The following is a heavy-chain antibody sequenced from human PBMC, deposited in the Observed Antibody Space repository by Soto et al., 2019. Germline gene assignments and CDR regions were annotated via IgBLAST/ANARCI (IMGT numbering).Heavy chain of an antibody. CDR2: IIPIFGTA. Sequence: GASVKVSCKASGGTFSSYAISWVRQAPGQGLEWMGGIIPIFGTANYAQKFQGRVTITADESTSTAYMDLSSLRSEDTAVYCCARANYYDTRGQGYYFDYWGQGTLVTVSS. V-gene: IGHV1-69*13. CDR3: ARANYYDTRGQGYYFDY. D-gene: IGHD3-22*01. CDR1: GGTFSSYA. J-gene: IGHJ4*02.